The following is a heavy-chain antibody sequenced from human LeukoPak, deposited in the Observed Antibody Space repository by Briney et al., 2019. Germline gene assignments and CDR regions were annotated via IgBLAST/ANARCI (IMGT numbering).Heavy chain of an antibody. CDR1: GYSFISFY. Sequence: ASVKVSCKASGYSFISFYIHWVRQAPGQGLERMGVINPSGGSTAYAQQFQGRVTMTRDTSTSTAYMELSSLRSEDTAVYYCARHSLIGTTPFDYWGQGTLVTVSS. V-gene: IGHV1-46*01. CDR3: ARHSLIGTTPFDY. D-gene: IGHD1-20*01. CDR2: INPSGGST. J-gene: IGHJ4*02.